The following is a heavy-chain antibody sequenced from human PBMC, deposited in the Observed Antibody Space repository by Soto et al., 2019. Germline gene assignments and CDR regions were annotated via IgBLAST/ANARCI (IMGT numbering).Heavy chain of an antibody. CDR2: ISDYNGNT. V-gene: IGHV1-18*01. D-gene: IGHD5-18*01. CDR3: ASVKYSPPYYYYYGMDV. J-gene: IGHJ6*02. CDR1: GYTFTSYG. Sequence: QVQLVQSGAEVKKPGASVKVSCKASGYTFTSYGISWVRQAPGQGLEWMGWISDYNGNTNYAQELQGRVTMNTDTSTSTAYMELRSLRSDDTAEEYCASVKYSPPYYYYYGMDVWGQGTTVTVSS.